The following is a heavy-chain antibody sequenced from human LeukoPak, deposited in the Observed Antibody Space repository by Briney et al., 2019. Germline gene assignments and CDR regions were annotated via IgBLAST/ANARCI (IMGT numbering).Heavy chain of an antibody. CDR2: IHYSGST. CDR3: ARGRKGRWLQLRYFDY. J-gene: IGHJ4*02. D-gene: IGHD5-24*01. V-gene: IGHV4-59*01. CDR1: GGSISSYY. Sequence: SETLSLTCTVSGGSISSYYWSWIRQPPGKGLEWIGYIHYSGSTHYNPSLKSRVTISVDTSKNQVSLKLRSVTAADTAVYYCARGRKGRWLQLRYFDYWGQGTLVTVSS.